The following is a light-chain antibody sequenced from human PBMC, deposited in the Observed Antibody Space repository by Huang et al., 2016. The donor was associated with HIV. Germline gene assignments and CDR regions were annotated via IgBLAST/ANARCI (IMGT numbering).Light chain of an antibody. CDR1: QDITNF. J-gene: IGKJ2*01. Sequence: DIQMTQSPSSLSASVGDRVTITCRASQDITNFLNWYQQKPGKAPKVLIYDASNLRTGVPSRFSGSGSGTDFTLTISSLQPEDIATYYCQQYDSVPPYTFGQGTKVEI. CDR3: QQYDSVPPYT. CDR2: DAS. V-gene: IGKV1-33*01.